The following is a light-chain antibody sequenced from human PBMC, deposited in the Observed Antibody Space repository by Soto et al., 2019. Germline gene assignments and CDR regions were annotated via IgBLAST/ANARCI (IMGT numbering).Light chain of an antibody. CDR3: SSFTGSSYV. V-gene: IGLV2-14*03. CDR2: DVT. Sequence: QSVLTQPASVSGSPGQSITISCTGTSSDVGNNNYVSWYQHNPGRAPKVMICDVTNRPSGVSNRSSGSKSGNTASLTISGLQAEDEADYCCSSFTGSSYVFGTGTKVTVL. J-gene: IGLJ1*01. CDR1: SSDVGNNNY.